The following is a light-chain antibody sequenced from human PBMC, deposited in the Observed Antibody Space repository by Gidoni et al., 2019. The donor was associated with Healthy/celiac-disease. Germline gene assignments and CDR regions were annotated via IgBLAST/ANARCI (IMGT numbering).Light chain of an antibody. CDR1: SSNIGAGYD. J-gene: IGLJ3*02. V-gene: IGLV1-40*01. Sequence: QSVLKQPPSVSGAPVQRVTISCTGSSSNIGAGYDVHWYQQLPGTAPKLLIYGNSNRPSGVPDLVSGSKSGTSASRAITGLQAEDEADYYCQSYDSSLSGSRVFGGGTKLTVL. CDR2: GNS. CDR3: QSYDSSLSGSRV.